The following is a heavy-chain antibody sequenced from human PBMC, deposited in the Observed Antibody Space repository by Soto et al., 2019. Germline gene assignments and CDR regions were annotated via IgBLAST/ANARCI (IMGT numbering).Heavy chain of an antibody. CDR1: GYTFTSYA. CDR3: AREYSSGWYADWYFEL. D-gene: IGHD6-19*01. V-gene: IGHV1-3*05. Sequence: QVQLVQSGAEEKKPGASVKVSCKASGYTFTSYAMHWVRQAPGQRLEWMGWINAGNGNTKYSQKFQGRVTITRDTSASTAYMELSSLRSEVTAVYYWAREYSSGWYADWYFELWGRGTLVTVA. CDR2: INAGNGNT. J-gene: IGHJ2*01.